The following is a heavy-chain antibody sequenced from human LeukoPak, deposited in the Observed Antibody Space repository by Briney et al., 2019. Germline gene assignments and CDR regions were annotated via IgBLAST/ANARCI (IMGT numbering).Heavy chain of an antibody. D-gene: IGHD1-26*01. J-gene: IGHJ1*01. CDR3: ARSGSSVSSYFQH. CDR1: GGSISSYY. V-gene: IGHV4-59*12. Sequence: SETLSLTCTVSGGSISSYYWSWIRQPPGKGLEWIGYIYYSGSTNYNPSLKSRVTMSVDTSKNQFSLKLSSVTAADTAVYYCARSGSSVSSYFQHWGQGTLVTVSS. CDR2: IYYSGST.